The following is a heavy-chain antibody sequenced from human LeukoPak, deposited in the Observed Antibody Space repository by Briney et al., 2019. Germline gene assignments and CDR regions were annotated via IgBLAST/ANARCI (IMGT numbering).Heavy chain of an antibody. Sequence: ASVKVSCKATGYTFTSYDINWVRQATGQGLEWMGWMNPNSGNTGYAQKFQGRVTMTRNTSISTAYMELSSLRSEDTAVYYCARGLEVLLWFGELPFDPWGQGTLVTVSS. J-gene: IGHJ5*02. CDR3: ARGLEVLLWFGELPFDP. D-gene: IGHD3-10*01. CDR2: MNPNSGNT. V-gene: IGHV1-8*01. CDR1: GYTFTSYD.